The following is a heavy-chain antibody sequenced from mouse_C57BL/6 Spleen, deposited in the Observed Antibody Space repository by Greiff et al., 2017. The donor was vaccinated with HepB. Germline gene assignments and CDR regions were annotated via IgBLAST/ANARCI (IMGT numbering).Heavy chain of an antibody. CDR3: ARSHYDYEGGAMDY. D-gene: IGHD2-4*01. CDR2: IYPGDGDT. J-gene: IGHJ4*01. V-gene: IGHV1-82*01. Sequence: QVQLQQSGPELVKPGASVKISCKASGYAFSSSWMNWVKQRPGKGLEWIGRIYPGDGDTNYNGKFKGKATLTADKSSSTAYMQLSSLTSEDSAVYFCARSHYDYEGGAMDYWGQGTSVTVSS. CDR1: GYAFSSSW.